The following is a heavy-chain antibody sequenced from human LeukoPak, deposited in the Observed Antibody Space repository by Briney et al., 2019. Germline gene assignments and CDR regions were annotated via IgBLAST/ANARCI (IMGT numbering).Heavy chain of an antibody. CDR2: ISAYNGNT. CDR1: GYTFTSYG. CDR3: ARTLRLQSWFDP. Sequence: ASVKVSCKASGYTFTSYGISWVRQAPGQGLEWMGWISAYNGNTNYAQKFQGRVTMTRNTSINTAYMELSSLRSDDTAVYYCARTLRLQSWFDPWGQGTLVTVSS. V-gene: IGHV1-18*04. D-gene: IGHD4-11*01. J-gene: IGHJ5*02.